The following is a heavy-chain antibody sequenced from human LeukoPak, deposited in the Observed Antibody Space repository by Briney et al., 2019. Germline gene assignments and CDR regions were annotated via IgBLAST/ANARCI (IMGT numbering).Heavy chain of an antibody. CDR1: GFTFSSYG. CDR3: AKEGYYDFWSGYRHPFDY. J-gene: IGHJ4*02. V-gene: IGHV3-30*02. D-gene: IGHD3-3*01. CDR2: IRYDGSNI. Sequence: GGSLRLSCAASGFTFSSYGMHWVRQAPGKGLEWVAFIRYDGSNIYYADSVKGRFTISRDNSKNTLYLQMNSLRAEDTAVYYCAKEGYYDFWSGYRHPFDYWGQGTLVTVSS.